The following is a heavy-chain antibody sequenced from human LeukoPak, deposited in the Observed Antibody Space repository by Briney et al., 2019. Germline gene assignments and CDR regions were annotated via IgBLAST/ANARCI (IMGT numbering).Heavy chain of an antibody. CDR2: IYDSGST. CDR3: ARQHITCSYRHYYYYYMDV. D-gene: IGHD5-18*01. J-gene: IGHJ6*03. CDR1: GGSISSSSYY. V-gene: IGHV4-39*01. Sequence: PSETLCLTCTVSGGSISSSSYYWGWIRQPPVKGVEWIGSIYDSGSTYYNPSLKSRVTISVDTSKNQSSLKLSSVTAADTAVYYCARQHITCSYRHYYYYYMDVWGKGTTVTVSS.